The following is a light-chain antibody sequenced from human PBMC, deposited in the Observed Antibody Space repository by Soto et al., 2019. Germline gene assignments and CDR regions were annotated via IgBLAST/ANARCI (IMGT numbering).Light chain of an antibody. CDR2: EVS. CDR3: CSYAGDPYV. Sequence: QPVLTQPASVSGSPGQSIAISCTGTSSDVGNYNLVSWYQQHPGKAPKLMIYEVSKRPSGVSDRFSGCKSGNTASLTISGLQAEDEADYYCCSYAGDPYVFGTGTKLTVL. J-gene: IGLJ1*01. CDR1: SSDVGNYNL. V-gene: IGLV2-23*02.